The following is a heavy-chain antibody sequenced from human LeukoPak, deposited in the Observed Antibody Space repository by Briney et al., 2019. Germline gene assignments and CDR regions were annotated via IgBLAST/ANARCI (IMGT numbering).Heavy chain of an antibody. CDR3: ARRAAAGRCFHY. CDR2: ISSGGSTI. CDR1: GFTFSDYY. Sequence: KPGGSLRLSCAVSGFTFSDYYMSWIRQAPGKGLEWVSYISSGGSTISHADSVKGRFTISRDNAENSLYLQMNSLRAEDTAVYYCARRAAAGRCFHYWGQGTLVTVSS. J-gene: IGHJ4*02. D-gene: IGHD6-13*01. V-gene: IGHV3-11*01.